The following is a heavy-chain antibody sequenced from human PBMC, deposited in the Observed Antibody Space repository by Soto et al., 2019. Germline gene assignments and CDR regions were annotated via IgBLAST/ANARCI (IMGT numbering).Heavy chain of an antibody. CDR2: ISGSGGST. D-gene: IGHD1-26*01. Sequence: EVQLLESGGGLVQPGGSLRLSCAASGFTFSSYAMRWVRQAPGKGLEWVSAISGSGGSTYYADSVKGRFTVSRDTSKNTLYRQMNSLRAEDTAVYCCARRGSGSYDDYWGQGTLVTVSS. CDR1: GFTFSSYA. CDR3: ARRGSGSYDDY. V-gene: IGHV3-23*01. J-gene: IGHJ4*02.